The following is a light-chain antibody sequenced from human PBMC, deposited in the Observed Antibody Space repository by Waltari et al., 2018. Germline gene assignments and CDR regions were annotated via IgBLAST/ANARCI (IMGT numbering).Light chain of an antibody. CDR1: GGHSSNR. Sequence: QLVLTQSPSASASLGASIKLTCTMSGGHSSNRIAWLQQQPERGPRYLMKVNSDGTHSKGDDIPDRFSGSSSGAERYLTISSLQSEDEADYYCQTGGHGTWVFGGGTKVTVL. J-gene: IGLJ3*02. V-gene: IGLV4-69*01. CDR2: VNSDGTH. CDR3: QTGGHGTWV.